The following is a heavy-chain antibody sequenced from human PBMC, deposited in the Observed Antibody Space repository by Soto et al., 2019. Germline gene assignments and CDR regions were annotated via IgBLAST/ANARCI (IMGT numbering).Heavy chain of an antibody. Sequence: PGGSLRLSCAASGITFSNAWMTWVRQAPGKGLEWVGRIKSITDGGTTDYAAPVKGRFTISRDDSKDTLYLQMNNLTTEDTAVYHCTTDSADIVVVPATFGMDVWGQGTTVTVSS. CDR1: GITFSNAW. CDR2: IKSITDGGTT. J-gene: IGHJ6*02. V-gene: IGHV3-15*01. CDR3: TTDSADIVVVPATFGMDV. D-gene: IGHD2-2*01.